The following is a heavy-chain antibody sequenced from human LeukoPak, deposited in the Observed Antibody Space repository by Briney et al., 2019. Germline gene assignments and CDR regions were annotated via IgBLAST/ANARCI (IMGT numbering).Heavy chain of an antibody. Sequence: PGGSLRLSCAASGFIFSSYGMHWVRQAPGKGLEWVAVIWYDGSSKYYADSVKGRFTISRDNSKNTLYLQMNSLRAEDTAVYYCASTRSSSSFYYGMDVWGQGTTVTVSS. J-gene: IGHJ6*02. V-gene: IGHV3-33*01. CDR2: IWYDGSSK. CDR3: ASTRSSSSFYYGMDV. D-gene: IGHD6-6*01. CDR1: GFIFSSYG.